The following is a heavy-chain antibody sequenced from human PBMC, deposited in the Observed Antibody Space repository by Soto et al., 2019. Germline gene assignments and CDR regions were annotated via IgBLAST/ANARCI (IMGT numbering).Heavy chain of an antibody. V-gene: IGHV4-31*03. CDR2: IYYSGST. D-gene: IGHD6-13*01. CDR1: GGSISSGGYY. J-gene: IGHJ5*02. Sequence: SETLSLTCTVSGGSISSGGYYWSWIRQHPGKGLEWIGYIYYSGSTYYNPSLKSRVTISVDTSKNQFSLKLSSVTAADTAVYYCARELGYSSSWDNWFDPWGQGTLVTVSS. CDR3: ARELGYSSSWDNWFDP.